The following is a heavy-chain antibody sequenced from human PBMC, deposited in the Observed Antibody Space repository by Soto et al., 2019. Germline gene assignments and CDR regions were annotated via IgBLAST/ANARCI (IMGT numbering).Heavy chain of an antibody. Sequence: EVQLVESGGGLVQPGGSLRLSCAASSGFTFRSYWMNWVRQAPGKGLEWVANIKQDGSEKNDGDSVKGRFTISRDNAKNSLYLQMNGLRADDTAVYYCAGGGGWESDSWGQGTLVIVSS. CDR3: AGGGGWESDS. J-gene: IGHJ4*02. V-gene: IGHV3-7*01. CDR2: IKQDGSEK. CDR1: SGFTFRSYW. D-gene: IGHD6-19*01.